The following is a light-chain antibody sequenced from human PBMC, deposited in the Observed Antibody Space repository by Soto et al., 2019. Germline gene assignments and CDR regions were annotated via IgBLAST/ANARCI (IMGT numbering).Light chain of an antibody. CDR3: VSYAGGTYV. CDR1: SSDVGGYIF. CDR2: DVN. V-gene: IGLV2-8*01. Sequence: QSVLTQPPSASGSPGQSVTISCTGTSSDVGGYIFVSWYQQHPGKAPKLMIYDVNKRPSGVPDRFSGSKSDDTASLTVSGLQAEDEADYYCVSYAGGTYVFGTGTKVTV. J-gene: IGLJ1*01.